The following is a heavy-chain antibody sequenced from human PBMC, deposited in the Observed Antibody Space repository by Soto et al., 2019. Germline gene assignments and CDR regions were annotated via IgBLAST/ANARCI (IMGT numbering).Heavy chain of an antibody. CDR1: GGSISSSSYY. Sequence: PSETLSLTCTVSGGSISSSSYYWGWIRQPPGKGLEWIGSMYYSGSTYYNPSLKSRVTISVDTSKNQFSLNLSSVTAADTAVYYCASPPLYCGGDYYYVYWGQGTLVTVSS. V-gene: IGHV4-39*01. D-gene: IGHD2-21*02. CDR2: MYYSGST. J-gene: IGHJ4*02. CDR3: ASPPLYCGGDYYYVY.